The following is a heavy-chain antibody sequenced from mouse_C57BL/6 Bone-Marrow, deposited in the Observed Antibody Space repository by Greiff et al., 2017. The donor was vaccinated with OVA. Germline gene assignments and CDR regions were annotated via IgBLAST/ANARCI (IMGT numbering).Heavy chain of an antibody. D-gene: IGHD1-1*01. CDR2: FYPGSGSI. J-gene: IGHJ1*03. CDR1: GYTFTEYT. Sequence: VQLQESGAELVKPGASVKLSCKASGYTFTEYTIHWVKQRSGQGLEWIGWFYPGSGSIKYNEKFKDKATLTADKSSSTVYMELSRLTSEDSAVYVCARHGFITTVVATKYWYFDVWGTGTTVTVSS. CDR3: ARHGFITTVVATKYWYFDV. V-gene: IGHV1-62-2*01.